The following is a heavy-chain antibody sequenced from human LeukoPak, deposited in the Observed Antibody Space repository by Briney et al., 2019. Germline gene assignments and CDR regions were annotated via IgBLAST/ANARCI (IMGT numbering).Heavy chain of an antibody. V-gene: IGHV3-23*01. D-gene: IGHD4-17*01. Sequence: PGGSLRLSCAASGFTFSSYAMSWVRQAPGKGLEWVSAISGSGGSTSYADSVKGRFTISRDNSKKTLYLQMKSLRAEDTAVYYCAKDPGGYGDYLDYWGQGTLATVSS. CDR1: GFTFSSYA. CDR3: AKDPGGYGDYLDY. CDR2: ISGSGGST. J-gene: IGHJ4*02.